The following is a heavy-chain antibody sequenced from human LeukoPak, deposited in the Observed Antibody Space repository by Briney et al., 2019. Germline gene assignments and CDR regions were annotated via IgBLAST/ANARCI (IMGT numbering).Heavy chain of an antibody. V-gene: IGHV3-48*03. Sequence: GGSLRLSCAASRFTFSTYGMHWVRQAPGKGLEWVSYISGAGTTIYYANSVRGRFTISRDNAKDSLFLQMNGLTADDTAVYYCARRGLDSYFDYWGQGSLVVVSS. CDR3: ARRGLDSYFDY. J-gene: IGHJ4*02. CDR1: RFTFSTYG. CDR2: ISGAGTTI.